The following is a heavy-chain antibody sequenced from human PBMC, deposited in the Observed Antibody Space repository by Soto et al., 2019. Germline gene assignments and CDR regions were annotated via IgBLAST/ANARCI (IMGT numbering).Heavy chain of an antibody. Sequence: EVQLLESGGGLVQPGGSLRLSCAASGFTFSSYAMSWVRQAPGKGLEWVSAISGSGGSTYYADSVKGRFTISRDNSKNTLYLQMNSRRAEDTAVYYCAKGYCSGGSCYDFDYWGQGTLVTVSS. CDR1: GFTFSSYA. CDR2: ISGSGGST. V-gene: IGHV3-23*01. J-gene: IGHJ4*02. CDR3: AKGYCSGGSCYDFDY. D-gene: IGHD2-15*01.